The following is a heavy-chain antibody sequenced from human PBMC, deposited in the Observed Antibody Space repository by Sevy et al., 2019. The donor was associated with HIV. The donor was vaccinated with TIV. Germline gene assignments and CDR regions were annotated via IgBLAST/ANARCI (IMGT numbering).Heavy chain of an antibody. CDR1: GYTFTSYG. J-gene: IGHJ6*02. D-gene: IGHD5-18*01. V-gene: IGHV1-18*01. CDR3: ARGRIQLWSRPNYYYYGMDV. Sequence: ASVKVSCKASGYTFTSYGISWVRQAPGQGLEWMGWISAYNGNTNYAQKLQGRVTMTTDPSTSTAYMELRSLRSDDTAVYYCARGRIQLWSRPNYYYYGMDVWGQGTTVTVSS. CDR2: ISAYNGNT.